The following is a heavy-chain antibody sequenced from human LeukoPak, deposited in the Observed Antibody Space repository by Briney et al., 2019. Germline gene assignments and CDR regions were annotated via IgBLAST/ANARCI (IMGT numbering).Heavy chain of an antibody. CDR2: ISAYNGNT. D-gene: IGHD5-18*01. J-gene: IGHJ6*03. Sequence: GESLKISCKGSGYSFTSYGISWVRQAPGQGLEWMGWISAYNGNTNYAQKLQGRVTMTTDTSTSTAYMELRSLRSDDTAVYYCAREGGYSYGYGYYYYMDVWGKGTTVTVSS. CDR1: GYSFTSYG. V-gene: IGHV1-18*01. CDR3: AREGGYSYGYGYYYYMDV.